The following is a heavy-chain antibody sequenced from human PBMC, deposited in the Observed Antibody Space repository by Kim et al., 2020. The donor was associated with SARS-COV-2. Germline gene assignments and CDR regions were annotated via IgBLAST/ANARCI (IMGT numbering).Heavy chain of an antibody. Sequence: SETLSLTCAVYGGSFSGYYWSWIRQPPGKGLEWIGEINHSGSTNYNPSLKSRVTISVDTSKNQFSLKLSSVTAADTAVYYCARGKATAYYWGQGTLVTVS. J-gene: IGHJ4*02. V-gene: IGHV4-34*01. D-gene: IGHD1-26*01. CDR3: ARGKATAYY. CDR1: GGSFSGYY. CDR2: INHSGST.